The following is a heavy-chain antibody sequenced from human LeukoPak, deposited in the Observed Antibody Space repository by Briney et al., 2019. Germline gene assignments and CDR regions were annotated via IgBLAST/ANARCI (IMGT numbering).Heavy chain of an antibody. CDR2: IYPGDSDT. D-gene: IGHD1-26*01. Sequence: AGESLKISCKGSGYSFTSYWIGWVRQMPGKGLEWMGIIYPGDSDTRYSPSLQGQVTISADKSISTACLQWSSLKASDTAMYYCARQSGSYYVDNYYFDYWGQGTLVTVSS. CDR3: ARQSGSYYVDNYYFDY. V-gene: IGHV5-51*01. CDR1: GYSFTSYW. J-gene: IGHJ4*02.